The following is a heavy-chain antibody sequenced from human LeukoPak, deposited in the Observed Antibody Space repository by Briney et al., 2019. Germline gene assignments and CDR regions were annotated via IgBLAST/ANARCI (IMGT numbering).Heavy chain of an antibody. J-gene: IGHJ6*03. CDR2: ISWDSAIT. CDR1: GFSPEDFA. V-gene: IGHV3-43D*03. CDR3: ARTERPVRYETILSHMDV. Sequence: GGSLRLSCTTSGFSPEDFAMHWVRQTPGKGLEWVSLISWDSAITYYADSVEGRFTISRDNAKNSLYLQMNSLRAEDTAVYYCARTERPVRYETILSHMDVWGKGTTVTVSS. D-gene: IGHD2/OR15-2a*01.